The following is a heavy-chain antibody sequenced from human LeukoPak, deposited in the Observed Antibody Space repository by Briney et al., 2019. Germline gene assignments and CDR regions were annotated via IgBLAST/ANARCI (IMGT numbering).Heavy chain of an antibody. J-gene: IGHJ3*02. CDR1: GGSISSSNW. Sequence: SETLSLTCAVSGGSISSSNWWSWVRQPPRKGLEWIGEIYHSGSTNYNPSLKSRVTISVDKSKNQFSLKLSSVTAADTAVYYCARVAGQWLYAFDIWGQGTMVTVSS. V-gene: IGHV4-4*02. CDR2: IYHSGST. CDR3: ARVAGQWLYAFDI. D-gene: IGHD6-19*01.